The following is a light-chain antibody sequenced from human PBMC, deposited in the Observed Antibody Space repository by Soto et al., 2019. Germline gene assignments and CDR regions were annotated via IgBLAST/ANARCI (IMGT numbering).Light chain of an antibody. CDR2: DAS. CDR1: QDISNY. J-gene: IGKJ4*01. V-gene: IGKV1-33*01. Sequence: DIQMTQSPSSLSASVGDRVTITCQASQDISNYLNWYQQKPGKAPKLLIYDASNLETGVPSRFSGSGSGTDFPFTIGSLQPEDIAKYYCHQNVNPPLPFGGGPKV. CDR3: HQNVNPPLP.